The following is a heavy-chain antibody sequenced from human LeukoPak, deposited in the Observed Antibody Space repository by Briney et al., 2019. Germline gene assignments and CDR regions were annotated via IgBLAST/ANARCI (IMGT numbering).Heavy chain of an antibody. CDR3: ARLHYDVLTGPFDY. Sequence: GGSLRLSCVASGITVSSNYMSWVRQAPGKGLEWVSIIYSGGATFYADSVKGRFIISRVNSKNTLWLQMNSLRAEDTAVYYCARLHYDVLTGPFDYWGQGTLVTVSS. D-gene: IGHD3-9*01. J-gene: IGHJ4*02. V-gene: IGHV3-66*04. CDR2: IYSGGAT. CDR1: GITVSSNY.